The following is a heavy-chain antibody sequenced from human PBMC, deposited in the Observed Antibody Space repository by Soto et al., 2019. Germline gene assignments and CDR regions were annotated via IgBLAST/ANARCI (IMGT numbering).Heavy chain of an antibody. D-gene: IGHD4-17*01. V-gene: IGHV1-69*12. Sequence: QVQLVQSGAEVKKPGSSVKVSCKASGGTFSSYAISWVRQAPGQGLEWMGGIIPIFGTANYAQKFQGRVTITAEESTSTAYMELSSLRSEDTAVYYCARAESTTVTTNYYYGMDVWGQGTTVTVSS. CDR1: GGTFSSYA. CDR3: ARAESTTVTTNYYYGMDV. CDR2: IIPIFGTA. J-gene: IGHJ6*02.